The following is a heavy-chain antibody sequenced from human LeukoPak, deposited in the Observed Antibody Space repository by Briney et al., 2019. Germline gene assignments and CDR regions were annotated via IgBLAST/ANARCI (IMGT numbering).Heavy chain of an antibody. CDR1: GGSFSGYY. J-gene: IGHJ3*02. V-gene: IGHV4-34*01. D-gene: IGHD2/OR15-2a*01. CDR2: INHRGST. CDR3: ASLTTADAFDI. Sequence: SETLSLTCAVYGGSFSGYYWSGIRQPPGKGLEGIGEINHRGSTNYNPSLKSRVTISVDTSRNQFSLKLSSVTAADTAVFYCASLTTADAFDIWGQGTMVTVSS.